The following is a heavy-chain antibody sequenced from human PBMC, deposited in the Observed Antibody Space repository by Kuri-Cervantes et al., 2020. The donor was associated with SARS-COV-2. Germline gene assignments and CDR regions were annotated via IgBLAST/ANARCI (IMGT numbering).Heavy chain of an antibody. CDR2: IYHSGST. CDR3: ARVRDIVPRVYAIRGWFDP. V-gene: IGHV4-38-2*01. CDR1: GYSISSGYY. J-gene: IGHJ5*02. Sequence: GSLRLSCAVSGYSISSGYYWGWIRQPPGKGLEWIGSIYHSGSTYYNPSLKSRVTISVDTSKNQFSLKLSSVTAADTAVYYCARVRDIVPRVYAIRGWFDPWGQGTLVTVSS. D-gene: IGHD2-8*01.